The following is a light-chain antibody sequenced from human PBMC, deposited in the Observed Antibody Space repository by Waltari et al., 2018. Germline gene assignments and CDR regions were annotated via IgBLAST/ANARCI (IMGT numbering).Light chain of an antibody. V-gene: IGLV2-14*01. CDR3: SSYTTSSAPGV. Sequence: QSALTQPASVSGSPGQSITISCSGTDSDVGAYDFVSWYQQHPGKAPHLIIYEVSNRPSGISNRFSASKSGNTASLTISGLQAEDEADYYCSSYTTSSAPGVFGGGTKLTVL. CDR2: EVS. CDR1: DSDVGAYDF. J-gene: IGLJ3*02.